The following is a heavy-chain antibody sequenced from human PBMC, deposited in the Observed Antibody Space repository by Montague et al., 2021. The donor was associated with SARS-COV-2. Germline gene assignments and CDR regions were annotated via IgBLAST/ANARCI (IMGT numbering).Heavy chain of an antibody. CDR2: ISYDGSNK. J-gene: IGHJ6*02. CDR3: ARDKGLKRITGTHGFGYYYGMDV. Sequence: SLSLSCAASGFTFSRYAMHWVRQAPGKGLEWVAVISYDGSNKYYADSVKGRFTISRDNSKNTLYLQMNSLRAEDTAVYYCARDKGLKRITGTHGFGYYYGMDVWGQGTTATVSS. V-gene: IGHV3-30-3*01. D-gene: IGHD1-7*01. CDR1: GFTFSRYA.